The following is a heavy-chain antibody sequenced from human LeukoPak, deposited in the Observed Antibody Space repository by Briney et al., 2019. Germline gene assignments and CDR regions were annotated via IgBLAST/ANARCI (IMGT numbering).Heavy chain of an antibody. CDR2: ISAYNGNT. CDR1: GYTFTSYG. Sequence: VASVKVSCKASGYTFTSYGISWVRQAPGQGLEWMGWISAYNGNTNYAQKLQGRVTMTTDTSTSTAYMELRSLRSDDTAVYYCARVIAVAGTMLLPSFRYWGQGTLVTVSS. V-gene: IGHV1-18*01. D-gene: IGHD6-19*01. J-gene: IGHJ4*02. CDR3: ARVIAVAGTMLLPSFRY.